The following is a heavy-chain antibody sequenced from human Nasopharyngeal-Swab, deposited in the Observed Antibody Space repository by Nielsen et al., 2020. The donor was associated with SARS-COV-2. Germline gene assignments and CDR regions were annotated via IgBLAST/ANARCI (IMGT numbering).Heavy chain of an antibody. J-gene: IGHJ4*02. CDR3: ARGSVALVY. V-gene: IGHV4-39*07. Sequence: GSLRLSCTVSGGSIRSSTYYWGWIRQPPGKVLEWIGHIHYGGTTYRNPSLKSRVAISIETSKNQMSLKLNSVTAADTAVYYCARGSVALVYWGQGTLVTVSS. CDR1: GGSIRSSTYY. D-gene: IGHD1-26*01. CDR2: IHYGGTT.